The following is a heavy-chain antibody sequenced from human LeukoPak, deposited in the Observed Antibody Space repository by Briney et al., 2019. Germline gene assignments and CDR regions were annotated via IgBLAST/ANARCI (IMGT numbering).Heavy chain of an antibody. J-gene: IGHJ2*01. CDR1: GGSISSYY. CDR2: IYYSGST. CDR3: ARTYKSDGYNSYWYFDL. Sequence: SETLSLTCTVSGGSISSYYWSWIRQPPGKGLEWIGYIYYSGSTNYNPSLKSRVTISVDTSKNQFSLKLSSVTAADTAVYYCARTYKSDGYNSYWYFDLWGRGTPVTVPS. V-gene: IGHV4-59*01. D-gene: IGHD5-24*01.